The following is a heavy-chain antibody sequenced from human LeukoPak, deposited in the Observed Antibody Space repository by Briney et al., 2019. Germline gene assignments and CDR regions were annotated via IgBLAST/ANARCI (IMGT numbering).Heavy chain of an antibody. CDR3: ARAPSAEDTFDI. J-gene: IGHJ3*02. V-gene: IGHV3-21*01. CDR2: ISSSSSYI. CDR1: GFTFSSYS. D-gene: IGHD1-26*01. Sequence: PGGSLRLSCAASGFTFSSYSMNWVRQAPGKGLEWVSSISSSSSYIYYADSVKGRFTISRDNAKNSLYLQINSVRAEDTAVYYCARAPSAEDTFDIWGQGTMVSVSS.